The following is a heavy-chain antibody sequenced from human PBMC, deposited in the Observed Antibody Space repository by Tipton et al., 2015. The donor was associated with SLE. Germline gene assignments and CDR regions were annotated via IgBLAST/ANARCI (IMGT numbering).Heavy chain of an antibody. Sequence: SLRLSCAASGFTFNSYSMHWVRQAPGKGLEWVALISFDGSNTYYADSMKGRFTISRDNSKNILSLQMNSLRPDDTAVYYCARDPGGFFDLWGRGTLVTVSS. CDR2: ISFDGSNT. V-gene: IGHV3-30*14. J-gene: IGHJ2*01. CDR1: GFTFNSYS. CDR3: ARDPGGFFDL. D-gene: IGHD3-10*01.